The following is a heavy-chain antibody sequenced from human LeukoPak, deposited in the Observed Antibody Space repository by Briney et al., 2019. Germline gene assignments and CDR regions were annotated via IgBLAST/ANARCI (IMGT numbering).Heavy chain of an antibody. CDR1: GFTFSSYA. CDR2: ISGSGGST. CDR3: AKDLSWGGRGDYFDY. Sequence: AGGSLRLSCAASGFTFSSYAMSWVRQAPGKGLEWVSAISGSGGSTYYADSVKGRFTISRDNSKNTLYLQMNSLRAEDTAVYYCAKDLSWGGRGDYFDYWGQGTLVTVSS. V-gene: IGHV3-23*01. D-gene: IGHD1-26*01. J-gene: IGHJ4*02.